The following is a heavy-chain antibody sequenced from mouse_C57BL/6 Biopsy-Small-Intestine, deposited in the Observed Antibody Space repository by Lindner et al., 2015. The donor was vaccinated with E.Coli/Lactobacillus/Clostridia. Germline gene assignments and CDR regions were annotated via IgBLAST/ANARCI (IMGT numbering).Heavy chain of an antibody. CDR2: MNPSSGYT. V-gene: IGHV1-7*01. CDR1: GYTFTTFW. D-gene: IGHD1-1*01. J-gene: IGHJ4*01. CDR3: ARHFTSVVATGAMDY. Sequence: VQLQESGAELAKPGASVRLSCKASGYTFTTFWIHWVKQRPGQGLEWIGYMNPSSGYTKYNQKFKDKATLTADKSSSTAYMQLSSLTYEESAVYYCARHFTSVVATGAMDYWGQGTSVTVSS.